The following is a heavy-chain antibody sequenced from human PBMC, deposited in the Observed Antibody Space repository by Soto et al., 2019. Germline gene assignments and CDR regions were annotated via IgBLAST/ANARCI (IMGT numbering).Heavy chain of an antibody. CDR2: ISSGGGST. J-gene: IGHJ4*02. Sequence: EVQLLESGGGLVQPGGSLRLSCVASGFTFSDHAMGWVHQAPGKGLEWVSGISSGGGSTYYVDSVKGRFTISRDNSKNTLFLQMNSLRAEDTAVYYCAKGDGRIVPRHFDYWGQGTLVTVSS. D-gene: IGHD1-26*01. V-gene: IGHV3-23*01. CDR3: AKGDGRIVPRHFDY. CDR1: GFTFSDHA.